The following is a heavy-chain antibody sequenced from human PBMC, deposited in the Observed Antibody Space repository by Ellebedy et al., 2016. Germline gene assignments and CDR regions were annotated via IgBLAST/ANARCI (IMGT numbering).Heavy chain of an antibody. Sequence: GESLKISXKGSGYSFTSYWIGWVRQMPGKGLEWMGIIYPGDSDTRYSPSFQGQVTISADKSISTAYLQWSSLKASDTAMYYCAQAIGYCSSTSCYPEYFQHWGQGTLVTVSS. D-gene: IGHD2-2*01. CDR2: IYPGDSDT. CDR1: GYSFTSYW. J-gene: IGHJ1*01. V-gene: IGHV5-51*01. CDR3: AQAIGYCSSTSCYPEYFQH.